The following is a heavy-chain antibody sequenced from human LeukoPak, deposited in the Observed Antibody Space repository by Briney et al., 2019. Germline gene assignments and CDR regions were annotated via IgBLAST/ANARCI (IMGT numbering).Heavy chain of an antibody. V-gene: IGHV3-21*01. D-gene: IGHD2-21*02. CDR2: ISSSSSYI. Sequence: PGGSLRLSCAASGFTFSSYSMNWVRQAPGKGLEWVSSISSSSSYIYYADSVKGRFTISRDNAKNSLYLQMNSLRAEDTAVYYCAREQALLKDAFDIWGQGTMVTVSS. J-gene: IGHJ3*02. CDR3: AREQALLKDAFDI. CDR1: GFTFSSYS.